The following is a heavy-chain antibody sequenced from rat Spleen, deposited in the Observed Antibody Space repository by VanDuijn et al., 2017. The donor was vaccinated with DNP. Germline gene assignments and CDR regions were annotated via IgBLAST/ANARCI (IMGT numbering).Heavy chain of an antibody. Sequence: EVQLVESGGGPVQPGRSLKISCIASGFIFSNYWMTWIRQAPGKGLEWVASISYDGSSTYYRDSVKGRFTISRDNAKSSLYLQMDRLRSEDTATYYCTTGYYDGTYRFAYWGQGTLVTVSS. CDR3: TTGYYDGTYRFAY. V-gene: IGHV5-31*01. D-gene: IGHD1-12*02. J-gene: IGHJ3*01. CDR2: ISYDGSST. CDR1: GFIFSNYW.